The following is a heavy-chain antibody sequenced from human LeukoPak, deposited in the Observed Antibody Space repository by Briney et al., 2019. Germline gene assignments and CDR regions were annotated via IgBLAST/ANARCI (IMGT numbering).Heavy chain of an antibody. CDR3: ARGGEWELLIGY. D-gene: IGHD1-26*01. V-gene: IGHV4-39*07. CDR2: ISPSGST. J-gene: IGHJ4*02. Sequence: SETLSLTCTVSGGSISSSSYFWGWIRQPPGKGLEWIGEISPSGSTNYNPSLKSRVTISVDTSKNQLSLKLRSVTAADTAVYFCARGGEWELLIGYWGQGTLVTVSS. CDR1: GGSISSSSYF.